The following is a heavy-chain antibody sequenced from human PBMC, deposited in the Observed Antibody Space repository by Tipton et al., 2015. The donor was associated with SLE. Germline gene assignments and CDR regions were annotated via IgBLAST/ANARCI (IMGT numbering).Heavy chain of an antibody. CDR1: GFTFSTYA. V-gene: IGHV3-30*09. Sequence: SLRLSCAASGFTFSTYAMHWVRQAPGKGLEWVAVISYDGSNKYYADSVKGRFAISRDNSKNTLYLQMNSLRAEDTAVYYCARAPRTDYFDYWGQGTLVTVSS. CDR2: ISYDGSNK. J-gene: IGHJ4*02. CDR3: ARAPRTDYFDY.